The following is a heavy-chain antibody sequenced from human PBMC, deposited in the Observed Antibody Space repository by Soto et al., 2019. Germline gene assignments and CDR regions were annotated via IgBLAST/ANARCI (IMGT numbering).Heavy chain of an antibody. Sequence: QVQLVQSGAEAKKPGSSVKVSCKTSGGTFSSYAISWVRQAPGQGLEWMGGIVPLFRTTNYAQKFQGRVTITAATSTYTVYMGLSGLRSGDTAGYYCARGGYSSTWSNLLDRSGLDVWGQGTTVTVSS. CDR1: GGTFSSYA. V-gene: IGHV1-69*06. CDR3: ARGGYSSTWSNLLDRSGLDV. J-gene: IGHJ6*02. CDR2: IVPLFRTT. D-gene: IGHD6-13*01.